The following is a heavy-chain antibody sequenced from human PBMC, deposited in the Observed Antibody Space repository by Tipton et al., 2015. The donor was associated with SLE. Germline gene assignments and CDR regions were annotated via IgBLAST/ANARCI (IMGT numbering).Heavy chain of an antibody. Sequence: TLSLTCSVSGGSIRTYYWSWIRQTPGKGLEWIGYMYYSGITNYNPSLYSRVSISVDTSRNQFSLKMNSVTAADTALYYCARDGVRKGWWFFDLWGRGTLVTVSS. V-gene: IGHV4-59*01. J-gene: IGHJ2*01. CDR3: ARDGVRKGWWFFDL. CDR2: MYYSGIT. CDR1: GGSIRTYY. D-gene: IGHD3-16*01.